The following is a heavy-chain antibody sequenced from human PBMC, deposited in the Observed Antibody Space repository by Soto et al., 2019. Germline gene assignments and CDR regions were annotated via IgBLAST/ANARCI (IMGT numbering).Heavy chain of an antibody. Sequence: QVQLVESGGGVVQPGRSLRLSCAASGFTFSSYGMHWVRQAPGKGLEWVAVISYDGSTKYYADSVKGRFTISRDNSKNTLYLQMNSLRAEDTAVEYCAKDRRPNYYYGMDVWGQGTTVTVSS. J-gene: IGHJ6*02. CDR2: ISYDGSTK. CDR1: GFTFSSYG. CDR3: AKDRRPNYYYGMDV. V-gene: IGHV3-30*18. D-gene: IGHD6-25*01.